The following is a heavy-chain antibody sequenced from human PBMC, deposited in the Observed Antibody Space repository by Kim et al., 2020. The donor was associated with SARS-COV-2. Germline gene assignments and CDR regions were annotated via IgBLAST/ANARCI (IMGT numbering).Heavy chain of an antibody. Sequence: AKALDASAKGQFTISRDDSKNTADLQMNSLKTEDTAVYYCTRHGTGDFNYWGQGALVTVSS. CDR2: AK. V-gene: IGHV3-73*01. CDR3: TRHGTGDFNY. D-gene: IGHD7-27*01. J-gene: IGHJ4*02.